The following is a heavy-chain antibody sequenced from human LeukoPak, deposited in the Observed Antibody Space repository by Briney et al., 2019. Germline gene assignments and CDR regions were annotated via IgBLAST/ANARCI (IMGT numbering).Heavy chain of an antibody. Sequence: PSETLSLTCTVSGGSISSSYWSWIRQPPGKGLEWIGYISNSGSTNYNPSLKSRPTISVDMSKNQISLDLTSVTAGDTAVYYCARAQYDGFSSGYSGGYYYMDVWGKGTTVSVSS. CDR2: ISNSGST. CDR3: ARAQYDGFSSGYSGGYYYMDV. J-gene: IGHJ6*03. D-gene: IGHD3-3*01. CDR1: GGSISSSY. V-gene: IGHV4-59*01.